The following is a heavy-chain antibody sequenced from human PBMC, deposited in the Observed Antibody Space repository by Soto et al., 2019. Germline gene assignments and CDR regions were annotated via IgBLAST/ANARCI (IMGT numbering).Heavy chain of an antibody. CDR3: ARGTVVVPADDIYYYYMDV. V-gene: IGHV1-8*01. D-gene: IGHD2-2*01. Sequence: GASVKVSCKASGYTFTSYDINWVRQATGQGLEWMGWMNPNSGNTGYAQKFQGRVTMTRNTSMSTAYMELSSLRSEDTAVYYCARGTVVVPADDIYYYYMDVWGKGTTVTVSS. CDR2: MNPNSGNT. CDR1: GYTFTSYD. J-gene: IGHJ6*03.